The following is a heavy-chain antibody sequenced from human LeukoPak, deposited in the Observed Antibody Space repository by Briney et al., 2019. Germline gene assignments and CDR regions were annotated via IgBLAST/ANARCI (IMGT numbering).Heavy chain of an antibody. J-gene: IGHJ6*03. CDR1: GFTFSSYG. Sequence: GRSLRLSCAASGFTFSSYGMHWVRQAPGKGLEWVAVISYDGSNKYYADSVKGRFTTSRDNSKNTLYLQMNSLRAEDTAVYYCARDTWAYYMDVWGKGTTVTISS. CDR2: ISYDGSNK. D-gene: IGHD2/OR15-2a*01. CDR3: ARDTWAYYMDV. V-gene: IGHV3-30*03.